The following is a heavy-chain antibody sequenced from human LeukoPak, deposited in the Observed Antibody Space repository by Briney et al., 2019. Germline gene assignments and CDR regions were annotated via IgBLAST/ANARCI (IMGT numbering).Heavy chain of an antibody. V-gene: IGHV3-23*01. CDR2: IGRDNKP. CDR1: GFTFSAYA. J-gene: IGHJ6*02. CDR3: ARDLPYYVAMDA. Sequence: GGSLRLSCEASGFTFSAYAMTWVRQAPGKGLEWVSSIGRDNKPHYSESVKGRFAVSRDNSKSMLFLQLNSLRAEDTALYYCARDLPYYVAMDAWGQGTTVTVSS. D-gene: IGHD3-10*02.